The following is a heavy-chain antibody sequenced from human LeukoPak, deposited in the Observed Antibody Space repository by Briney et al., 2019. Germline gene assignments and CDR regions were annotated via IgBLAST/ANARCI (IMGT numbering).Heavy chain of an antibody. CDR2: INSISGEI. D-gene: IGHD5-12*01. Sequence: GGSLRLSCVASGFTFSYYSMNWVRHAPGKALEWVSYINSISGEIWYADSVKGRFTISRDDAKNSLYLQMNSLRDEDTAVYYCARDHGYAFDYWGQGTLVTVSS. CDR1: GFTFSYYS. CDR3: ARDHGYAFDY. V-gene: IGHV3-48*02. J-gene: IGHJ4*02.